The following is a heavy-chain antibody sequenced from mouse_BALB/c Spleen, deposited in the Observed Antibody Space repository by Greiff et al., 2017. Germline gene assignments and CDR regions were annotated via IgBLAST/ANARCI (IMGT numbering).Heavy chain of an antibody. D-gene: IGHD1-1*01. CDR3: ARYYYGTPDY. J-gene: IGHJ2*01. CDR1: GYSITSGYY. CDR2: ISYDGSN. V-gene: IGHV3-6*02. Sequence: EVQLMESGPGLVKPSQSLSLTCSVTGYSITSGYYWNWIRQFPGNKLEWMGYISYDGSNNYNPSLKNRISITRDTSKNQFFLKLNSVTTEDTATYYCARYYYGTPDYWGQGTTLTVSS.